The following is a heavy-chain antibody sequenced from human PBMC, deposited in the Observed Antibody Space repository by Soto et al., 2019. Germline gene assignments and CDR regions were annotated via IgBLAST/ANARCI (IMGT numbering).Heavy chain of an antibody. Sequence: PSETLSLTCTVSGWSISSYYWSWIRQPPGKGLEWIGYIYYRANPNYNPSLKSRVTISQDTSKNQFSLKLSSVTAADTAVYYCARHYGDGYDYLDYWGQRTPVIVSS. V-gene: IGHV4-59*08. J-gene: IGHJ4*02. CDR3: ARHYGDGYDYLDY. CDR2: IYYRANP. CDR1: GWSISSYY. D-gene: IGHD5-12*01.